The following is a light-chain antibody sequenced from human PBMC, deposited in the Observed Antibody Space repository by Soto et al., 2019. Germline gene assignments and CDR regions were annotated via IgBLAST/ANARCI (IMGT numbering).Light chain of an antibody. CDR2: DVS. Sequence: QSALTQPASVSGSPGQSITISCTGTSSDVGGYNDVSWYQQHPGKATKLMIYDVSNRPSGVSNRFSGSKSGNTASLTIAGLQAEDEADYYCSSYTSSSTRVFGGGTQLTVL. CDR1: SSDVGGYND. CDR3: SSYTSSSTRV. V-gene: IGLV2-14*01. J-gene: IGLJ2*01.